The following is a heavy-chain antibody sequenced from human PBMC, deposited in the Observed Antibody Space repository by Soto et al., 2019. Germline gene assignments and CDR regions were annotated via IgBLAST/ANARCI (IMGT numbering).Heavy chain of an antibody. V-gene: IGHV1-69*01. J-gene: IGHJ6*02. CDR2: IIPIFGTA. Sequence: QVQLVQSGAEVKKPGSSVKVSCKASGGTFSSYAISWVRQAPGQGLEWMGGIIPIFGTANYAQKFQGRVTITADESTSTAYMELSSLGSEDTAVYYCARTPVVQLGGLVRYYYYGMDVWGQGTTVTVSS. D-gene: IGHD1-1*01. CDR3: ARTPVVQLGGLVRYYYYGMDV. CDR1: GGTFSSYA.